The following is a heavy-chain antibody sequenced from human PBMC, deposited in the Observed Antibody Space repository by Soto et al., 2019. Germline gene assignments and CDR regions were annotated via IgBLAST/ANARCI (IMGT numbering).Heavy chain of an antibody. V-gene: IGHV1-3*01. J-gene: IGHJ5*02. CDR3: ARVRPRRITIFGVAPFGWFDP. CDR2: INAGNGNT. D-gene: IGHD3-3*01. CDR1: GYTFTSYA. Sequence: ASVKVSCKASGYTFTSYAMHWVRQAPGQRLEWMGWINAGNGNTKYSQKFQGRVTITRDTSASTAYMELSSLRSEDTAVYYCARVRPRRITIFGVAPFGWFDPWGQGTLVTVSS.